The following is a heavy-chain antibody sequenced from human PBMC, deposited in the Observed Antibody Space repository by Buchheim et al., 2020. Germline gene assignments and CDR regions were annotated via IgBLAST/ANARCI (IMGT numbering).Heavy chain of an antibody. D-gene: IGHD3-3*01. J-gene: IGHJ4*02. Sequence: QVQLQESGPGLVKPSQTLSLTCTVSGGSISSGDYYWSWIRQPPGKGLEWIGYIYYSGRTYYNPSLKSRVTISVHTSKNPFSMKLSSVTAADTAVYYCARIKGITIFGVVSFFDYWGQGTL. V-gene: IGHV4-30-4*01. CDR1: GGSISSGDYY. CDR2: IYYSGRT. CDR3: ARIKGITIFGVVSFFDY.